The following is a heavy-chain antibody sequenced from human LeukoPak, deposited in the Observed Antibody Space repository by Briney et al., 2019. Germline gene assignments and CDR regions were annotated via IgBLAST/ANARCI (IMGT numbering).Heavy chain of an antibody. V-gene: IGHV5-51*01. Sequence: GESLKISCKGSGYSFTSYWIGWVRQMPGKGLEWMGIIYPGDSDTRYSPSFQGQVTISADKSISTAYLRWSSLKDSETAMYYCARRTLGSSSSHKYYFDYWGQGTLVTVSS. J-gene: IGHJ4*02. CDR3: ARRTLGSSSSHKYYFDY. CDR2: IYPGDSDT. D-gene: IGHD6-6*01. CDR1: GYSFTSYW.